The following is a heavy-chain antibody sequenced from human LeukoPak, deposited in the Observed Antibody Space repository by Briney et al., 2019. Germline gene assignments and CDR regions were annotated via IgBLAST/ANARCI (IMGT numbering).Heavy chain of an antibody. CDR2: MNPNSGNT. D-gene: IGHD2-2*01. CDR3: ARGRGIVVVPAAIGEGDWFDP. CDR1: GGTFSSYA. J-gene: IGHJ5*02. Sequence: ASVKVSCKASGGTFSSYAISWVRQATGQGLEWMGWMNPNSGNTGYAQKFQGRVTITRNTSISTAYMELSSLRSEDTAVYYCARGRGIVVVPAAIGEGDWFDPWGQGTLVTVSS. V-gene: IGHV1-8*03.